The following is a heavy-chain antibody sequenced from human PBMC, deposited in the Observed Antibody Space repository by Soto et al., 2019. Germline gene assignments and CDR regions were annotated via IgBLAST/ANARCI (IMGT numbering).Heavy chain of an antibody. CDR3: ARSVAVPGAHIDY. J-gene: IGHJ4*02. V-gene: IGHV4-30-2*06. Sequence: SETLSLTCTVSGGSINSAGHSWGWVRQSPGKGLEWIGYSYHSGSSYYNPSLQSRVTISVDRSKNEFSLRLSSVTAADTAVYFCARSVAVPGAHIDYWGQGTQVTVSS. D-gene: IGHD6-19*01. CDR1: GGSINSAGHS. CDR2: SYHSGSS.